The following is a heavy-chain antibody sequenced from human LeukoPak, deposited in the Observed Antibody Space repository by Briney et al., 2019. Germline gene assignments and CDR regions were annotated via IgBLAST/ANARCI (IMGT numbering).Heavy chain of an antibody. CDR1: GYSFTSYW. J-gene: IGHJ4*02. CDR3: ARRVGYCSSTSCYAVGY. D-gene: IGHD2-2*01. Sequence: GESLKISCKGSGYSFTSYWIGWVRQMPGKGLEWMGIIYPGDSDTRYSPSFQGQVTISADKSISTAYLQWSSLKASDTAMYYCARRVGYCSSTSCYAVGYWGQGTLVTVSS. CDR2: IYPGDSDT. V-gene: IGHV5-51*01.